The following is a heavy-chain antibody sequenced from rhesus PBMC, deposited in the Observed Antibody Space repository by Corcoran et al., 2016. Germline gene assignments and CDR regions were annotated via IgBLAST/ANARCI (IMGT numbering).Heavy chain of an antibody. Sequence: QVQLQVSGPGVVKPSETLSLTCAFSVGTISSGSSSWCSIRPPPGTGLEWIGGIYSNSESTNYKPALKSRVTISKDTSKNQFSLKLSSVTATDTAVYYCARRPYEDDYGYPFDYWGQGVLVTVSS. CDR3: ARRPYEDDYGYPFDY. J-gene: IGHJ4*01. CDR1: VGTISSGSSS. D-gene: IGHD3-9*01. V-gene: IGHV4S12*01. CDR2: IYSNSEST.